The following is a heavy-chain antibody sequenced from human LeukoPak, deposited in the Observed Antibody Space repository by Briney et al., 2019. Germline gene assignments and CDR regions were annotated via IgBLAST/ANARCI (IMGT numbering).Heavy chain of an antibody. CDR3: ARDGPAYTSRWYDYYYGLDV. Sequence: SETLSLTCTVSGDSIGSYFWSWIRQSPGKGLEWIGHIYHSGSTNYNPSLKSRVTISIDTSKNQFSLKLTSVTSADTAVYYCARDGPAYTSRWYDYYYGLDVWGQGTTVTVSS. J-gene: IGHJ6*02. CDR2: IYHSGST. CDR1: GDSIGSYF. D-gene: IGHD2-2*01. V-gene: IGHV4-59*01.